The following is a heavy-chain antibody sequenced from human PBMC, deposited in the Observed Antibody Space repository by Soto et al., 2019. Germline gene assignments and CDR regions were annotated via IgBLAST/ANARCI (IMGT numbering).Heavy chain of an antibody. V-gene: IGHV3-13*01. CDR3: ARDRSRGWFDP. Sequence: EVQLVESGGGLVQPGGSLRLSCAASGFTFSSYDMHWVRQPTGKGLEWVSRIDTAGDTYYPGSVKGRFTISRENAKNSLYLQMNSLRAEDTAVYCCARDRSRGWFDPWGQGTLVTVSS. CDR1: GFTFSSYD. J-gene: IGHJ5*02. D-gene: IGHD3-10*01. CDR2: IDTAGDT.